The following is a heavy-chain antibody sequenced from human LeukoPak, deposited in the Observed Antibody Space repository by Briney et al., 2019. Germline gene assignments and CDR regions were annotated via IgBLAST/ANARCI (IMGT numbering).Heavy chain of an antibody. Sequence: GGSLRLSCAASRFTVTSYYMSWVRQAPGKGLEWVSVIYNGDNTNYADSVKDRFTISRDNSQNTLFLQMNSLRAEGTAVYHCVKAAAPWQWLPDWGQGTLVTVSS. J-gene: IGHJ4*02. CDR1: RFTVTSYY. D-gene: IGHD6-19*01. CDR3: VKAAAPWQWLPD. CDR2: IYNGDNT. V-gene: IGHV3-66*01.